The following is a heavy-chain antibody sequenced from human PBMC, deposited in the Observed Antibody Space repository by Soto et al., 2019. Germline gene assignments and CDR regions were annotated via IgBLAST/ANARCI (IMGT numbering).Heavy chain of an antibody. J-gene: IGHJ4*02. D-gene: IGHD3-22*01. CDR1: GGSISTVNYC. V-gene: IGHV4-30-4*01. CDR2: MYKGGST. CDR3: TTAPAGDNVDY. Sequence: QVQLQASGPGLLKPSQTLSLTCTVSGGSISTVNYCWSWVRQPPDKGREWRGHMYKGGSTYNNPSLGSVLTISEHSAKNLFSPKLGSVSAPDPAVFYFTTAPAGDNVDYWGAGTLITVSS.